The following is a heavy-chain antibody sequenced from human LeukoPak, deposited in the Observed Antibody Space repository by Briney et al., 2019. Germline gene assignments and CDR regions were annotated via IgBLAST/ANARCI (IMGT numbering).Heavy chain of an antibody. CDR1: GFTFSSYG. CDR2: ISYDGSNK. D-gene: IGHD3-3*01. J-gene: IGHJ4*02. CDR3: AKALRITIFGVSDY. Sequence: GGSLRLSCAASGFTFSSYGMHWVRQAPGKGLEWVAVISYDGSNKYYADSVKGRFTISRDNSKNTLYLQMNSLRAEDTAVYYCAKALRITIFGVSDYWGQGTLVTVSS. V-gene: IGHV3-30*18.